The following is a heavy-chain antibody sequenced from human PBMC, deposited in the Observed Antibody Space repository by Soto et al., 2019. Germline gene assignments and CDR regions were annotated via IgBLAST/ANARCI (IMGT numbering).Heavy chain of an antibody. CDR1: GFTFNGAW. V-gene: IGHV3-15*07. CDR3: SADLPDCGAYAFAY. Sequence: EVQLVESGGGLVESGGALRLSCAASGFTFNGAWMNWVRQGPGKGLEWVGRVKSKVNGETIDYAAPVKGRFTISRADSSNTVYLPMIRLGTEDTAMYYCSADLPDCGAYAFAYWGQGALVTVSS. CDR2: VKSKVNGETI. J-gene: IGHJ4*02. D-gene: IGHD2-21*01.